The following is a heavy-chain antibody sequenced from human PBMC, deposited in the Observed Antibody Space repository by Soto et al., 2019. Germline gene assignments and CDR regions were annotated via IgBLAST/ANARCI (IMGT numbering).Heavy chain of an antibody. CDR2: IDSSGGST. D-gene: IGHD1-26*01. J-gene: IGHJ4*02. CDR3: AKASPRTGSLDY. V-gene: IGHV3-23*01. CDR1: GFTFSNYA. Sequence: GGSLRLSCAASGFTFSNYAMTWVRQAPGKGLEWVSIIDSSGGSTYYAESVKGRFTISRYNSKNTLYLQMNSLIAEDTAVYYCAKASPRTGSLDYWGQGTLVTVSS.